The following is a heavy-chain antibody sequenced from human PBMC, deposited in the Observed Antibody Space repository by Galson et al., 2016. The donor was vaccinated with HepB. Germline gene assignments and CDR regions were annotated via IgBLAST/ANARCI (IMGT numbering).Heavy chain of an antibody. CDR2: TYYRSKWYN. Sequence: CAISGDSVSSNSVAWNWIRQSPSRGLEWLGRTYYRSKWYNDYAVSVKSRITIKPDTSKNHYSLQRNSVTPEETAVYYCARDGGVSADSFVYWGQGTLVTVSS. D-gene: IGHD2-2*01. CDR3: ARDGGVSADSFVY. V-gene: IGHV6-1*01. CDR1: GDSVSSNSVA. J-gene: IGHJ4*02.